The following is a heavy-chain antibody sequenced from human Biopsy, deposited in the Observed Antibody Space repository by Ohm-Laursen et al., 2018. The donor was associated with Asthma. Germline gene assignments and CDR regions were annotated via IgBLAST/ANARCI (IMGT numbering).Heavy chain of an antibody. CDR1: SGSGGYMRSGNYY. V-gene: IGHV4-39*01. D-gene: IGHD6-13*01. CDR2: IYYSGTT. Sequence: SETLSLTCSLSSGSGGYMRSGNYYWGWIRQPPGKGLEWIGSIYYSGTTYYNPSLGSRVTVSADTTKNQFSLKLTCVTAADTAVYYCVRGSSSWHHGPFHYYYGLDVWGQGTAATVSS. CDR3: VRGSSSWHHGPFHYYYGLDV. J-gene: IGHJ6*02.